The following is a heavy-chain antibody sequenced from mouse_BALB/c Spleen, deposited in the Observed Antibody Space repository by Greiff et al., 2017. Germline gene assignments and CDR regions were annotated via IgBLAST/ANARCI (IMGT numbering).Heavy chain of an antibody. CDR2: IDPANGNT. CDR3: ARTRVFAY. J-gene: IGHJ3*01. CDR1: GFNIKDTY. V-gene: IGHV14-3*02. Sequence: EVQLQESGAELVKPGASVKLSCTASGFNIKDTYMHWVKQRPEQGLEWIGRIDPANGNTKYDPKFQGKATITADTSSNTAYLQLSSLTSEDTAVYYCARTRVFAYWGQGTLVTVSA.